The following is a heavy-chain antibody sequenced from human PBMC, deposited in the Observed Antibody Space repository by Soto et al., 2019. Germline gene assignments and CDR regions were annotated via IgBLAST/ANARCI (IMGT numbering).Heavy chain of an antibody. CDR3: AREAVYYDSSGYQQDDYYYYYGMDV. CDR1: GGSVSSGSYY. D-gene: IGHD3-22*01. J-gene: IGHJ6*02. CDR2: IYYSVST. Sequence: SETLSLTCTVSGGSVSSGSYYWSWIRQPPGKGLEWIGYIYYSVSTNYNPSLKSRVTISVDTSKNQFSLKLSSVTAADTAVYYCAREAVYYDSSGYQQDDYYYYYGMDVWGQGTTVTVSS. V-gene: IGHV4-61*01.